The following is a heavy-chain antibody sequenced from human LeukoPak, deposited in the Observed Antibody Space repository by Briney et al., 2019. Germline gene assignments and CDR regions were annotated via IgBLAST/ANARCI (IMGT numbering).Heavy chain of an antibody. J-gene: IGHJ4*02. CDR3: ARVPSGMGNYFDY. D-gene: IGHD6-13*01. Sequence: PSETLSLTCTVSGGSISSYYWSWIRQPPGKGLEWIGYIYYSGSTNYNPSLKSRVTISVDTSKNQSSLKLSSVTAADTAVYYCARVPSGMGNYFDYWGQGTLVTVSS. CDR2: IYYSGST. V-gene: IGHV4-59*01. CDR1: GGSISSYY.